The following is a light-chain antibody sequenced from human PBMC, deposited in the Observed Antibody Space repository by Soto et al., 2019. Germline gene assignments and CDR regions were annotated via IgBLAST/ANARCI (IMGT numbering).Light chain of an antibody. CDR3: QQYGSSRRT. CDR2: GAS. V-gene: IGKV3-20*01. J-gene: IGKJ1*01. Sequence: LTQSPGTMSLCLGERAPLSCRASQSVSSSYLAWYQQKPGQAPRLLIYGASSRATGIPDRFSGSGSGTDFTLTISRLEPEDFAVYYCQQYGSSRRTFGQGSKV. CDR1: QSVSSSY.